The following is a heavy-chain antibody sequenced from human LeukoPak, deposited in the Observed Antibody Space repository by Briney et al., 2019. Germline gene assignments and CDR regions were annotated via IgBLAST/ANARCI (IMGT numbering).Heavy chain of an antibody. J-gene: IGHJ4*02. CDR3: ARVTAMVTRFFDC. Sequence: GGSLRLSCAASGFTFSSYAMHWVRQAPGKGLEWVAVISYDGSNKYYADSVKGRFTISRDNSRNTLYLQMNSLRAEDTAVYYCARVTAMVTRFFDCWGQGTLVTVSS. CDR2: ISYDGSNK. CDR1: GFTFSSYA. V-gene: IGHV3-30*14. D-gene: IGHD5-18*01.